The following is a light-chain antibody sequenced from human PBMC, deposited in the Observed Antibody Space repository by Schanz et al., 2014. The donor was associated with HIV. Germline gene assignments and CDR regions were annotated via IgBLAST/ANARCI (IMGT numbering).Light chain of an antibody. Sequence: IQMTQSPSTLSASVGDRVTITCRASQYISSWLAWYQQKPGKAPKLLIYRASDLEIGVPSRFSGGGAGTEFTLTINSLQPDDFATYYCQQYSTKPYTFGQGTKLEIK. J-gene: IGKJ2*01. CDR3: QQYSTKPYT. CDR1: QYISSW. CDR2: RAS. V-gene: IGKV1-5*03.